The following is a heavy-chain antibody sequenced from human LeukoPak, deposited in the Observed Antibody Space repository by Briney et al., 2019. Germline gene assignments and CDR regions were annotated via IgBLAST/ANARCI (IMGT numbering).Heavy chain of an antibody. V-gene: IGHV1-3*01. J-gene: IGHJ4*02. CDR2: INAGNGNT. Sequence: ASVKVSCKASGYTFTSYAMHWVRQAPGQRLEWMGWINAGNGNTKYSQKFQGRVTMTEDTSTDTAYMELSSLRSEDTAVYYCATGGEIVVWGQGTLVTVSS. CDR3: ATGGEIVV. D-gene: IGHD2-2*01. CDR1: GYTFTSYA.